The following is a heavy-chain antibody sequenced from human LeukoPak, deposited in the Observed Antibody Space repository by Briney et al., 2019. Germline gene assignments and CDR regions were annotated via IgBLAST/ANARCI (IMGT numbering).Heavy chain of an antibody. Sequence: ASVKVSCKASGYTFTSYDINWVRQATGQGLEWMGWMNPNSGDTGYAQKFQGRVTITADKSTSTAYMELSSLRSEDTAVYYCASGYSGYEGKDYFDYWGQGTLVTVSS. CDR3: ASGYSGYEGKDYFDY. CDR2: MNPNSGDT. V-gene: IGHV1-8*01. D-gene: IGHD5-12*01. J-gene: IGHJ4*02. CDR1: GYTFTSYD.